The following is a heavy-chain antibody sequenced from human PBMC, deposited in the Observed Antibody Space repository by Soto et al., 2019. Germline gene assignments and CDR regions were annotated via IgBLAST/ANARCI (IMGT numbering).Heavy chain of an antibody. Sequence: SETLSLTCAVSGGSISSGGYSWSWIRQPPGKGLEWIGYIYHSGSTYYNPSLKSRVTISVDRSKNQFSLKLSSVTAADTAVYYCARGRGYSSPDKTIDYWGQGTLVTVSS. CDR3: ARGRGYSSPDKTIDY. CDR2: IYHSGST. CDR1: GGSISSGGYS. J-gene: IGHJ4*02. D-gene: IGHD5-18*01. V-gene: IGHV4-30-2*01.